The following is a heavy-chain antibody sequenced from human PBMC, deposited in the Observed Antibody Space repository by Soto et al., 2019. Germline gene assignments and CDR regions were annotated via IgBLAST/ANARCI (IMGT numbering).Heavy chain of an antibody. Sequence: SETLSLTCTVSGGSISSSSYYWGWIRQPPGKGLEWIGSIYYSGSTYYNPSLKSRVTISVDTSKNQFSLKLSSVTAADTAVYYCAKTYYYDSSSNWFDPWGQGTRVTVS. CDR3: AKTYYYDSSSNWFDP. V-gene: IGHV4-39*01. CDR1: GGSISSSSYY. CDR2: IYYSGST. J-gene: IGHJ5*02. D-gene: IGHD3-22*01.